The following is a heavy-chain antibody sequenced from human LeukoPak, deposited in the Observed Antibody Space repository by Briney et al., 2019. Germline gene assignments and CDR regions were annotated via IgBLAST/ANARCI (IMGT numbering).Heavy chain of an antibody. J-gene: IGHJ5*02. CDR2: IYHSGST. V-gene: IGHV4-30-2*01. CDR1: GGSISSGGYS. CDR3: ARSRGLNWFDP. Sequence: KSSETLSLTCAVSGGSISSGGYSWGWIRQPPGKGLEWIGYIYHSGSTYYNPSLKSRVTISVDRSKNQFSLKLSSVTAADTAVYYCARSRGLNWFDPWGQGTLVTVSS.